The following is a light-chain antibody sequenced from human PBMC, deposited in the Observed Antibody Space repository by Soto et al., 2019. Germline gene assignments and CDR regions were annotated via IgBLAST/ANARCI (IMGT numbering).Light chain of an antibody. V-gene: IGLV1-51*01. Sequence: QSVLTQPPSVSAAPGQKVTISCSGSSSNIGANYVSWYQQLPGTAPKLLIYDNDKRPSGIPDRFSGSKSGTSATLGISGLQTGDEADYYCGTWDTSLSGGGDFGTGTKVTVL. CDR3: GTWDTSLSGGGD. J-gene: IGLJ1*01. CDR2: DND. CDR1: SSNIGANY.